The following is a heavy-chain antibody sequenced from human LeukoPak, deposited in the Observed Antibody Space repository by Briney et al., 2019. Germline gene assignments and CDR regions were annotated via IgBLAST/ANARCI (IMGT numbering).Heavy chain of an antibody. CDR1: GDSFSGYY. Sequence: SETLSLTCAVYGDSFSGYYWSWVRQSPGTGLEWVGEVNDRGTTNYNPNLKSRVTISVVTSSNQFSLKLTSVTAADTAIYFCATRRGGPYPYYFDHWDQGALVTVSS. V-gene: IGHV4-34*01. J-gene: IGHJ4*02. CDR3: ATRRGGPYPYYFDH. CDR2: VNDRGTT. D-gene: IGHD2-15*01.